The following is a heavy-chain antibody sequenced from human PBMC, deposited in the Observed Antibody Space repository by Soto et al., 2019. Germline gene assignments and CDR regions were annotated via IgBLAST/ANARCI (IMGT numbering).Heavy chain of an antibody. Sequence: EVQLLESGGGLVRPGGSLRLSCAASGFTFSNSAMNWVRQAPGKGLEWVSLISNNGGSASHADSVQGRFIISRDNSINTLYLQMNSLRAEDTAVYYCVRDGEGFWGQGTLVTVSS. V-gene: IGHV3-23*01. CDR3: VRDGEGF. J-gene: IGHJ4*02. CDR1: GFTFSNSA. D-gene: IGHD2-21*01. CDR2: ISNNGGSA.